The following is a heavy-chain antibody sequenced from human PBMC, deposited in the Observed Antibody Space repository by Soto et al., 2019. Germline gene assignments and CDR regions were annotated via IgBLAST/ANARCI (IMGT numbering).Heavy chain of an antibody. D-gene: IGHD5-12*01. J-gene: IGHJ6*02. CDR2: IIPIFGTA. Sequence: VASVKVSCKASGGTFSSYAISWVRQAPGQGLEWMGGIIPIFGTANYAQKFQGRVTITADESTSTAYMELSSLRSEDTAVYYCAHTTYSGYDLWKGYYGLDVWGHGTAVTVSS. V-gene: IGHV1-69*13. CDR3: AHTTYSGYDLWKGYYGLDV. CDR1: GGTFSSYA.